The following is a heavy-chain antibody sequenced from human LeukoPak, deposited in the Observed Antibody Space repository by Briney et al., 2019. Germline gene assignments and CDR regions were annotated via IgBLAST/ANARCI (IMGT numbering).Heavy chain of an antibody. D-gene: IGHD3-3*01. Sequence: XLRLSCAXXXXXXSXXAMXXXRXAPXXXXEXXXVXSYDGSNKYYAASVKGRFTISRDNSKNTLYLQMNSLRAEDTAVYYCARDPSPHLFGGGMDVWGQGTTVTVSS. CDR3: ARDPSPHLFGGGMDV. CDR2: XSYDGSNK. J-gene: IGHJ6*02. CDR1: XXXXSXXA. V-gene: IGHV3-30-3*01.